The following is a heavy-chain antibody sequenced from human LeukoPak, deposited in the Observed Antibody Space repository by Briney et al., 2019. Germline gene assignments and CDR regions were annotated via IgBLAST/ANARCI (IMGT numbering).Heavy chain of an antibody. CDR1: GFPFSSYA. V-gene: IGHV3-23*01. J-gene: IGHJ4*02. Sequence: GGPLRLSCGPSGFPFSSYAVSWVRQARGKGVEWVLAIGGSGGSTFYSHSVKGRFTISRDNSKNTLYLQMNSLRAEDTAVYYCAKALVGWSFDYWGQGTLVTVSS. D-gene: IGHD6-19*01. CDR3: AKALVGWSFDY. CDR2: IGGSGGST.